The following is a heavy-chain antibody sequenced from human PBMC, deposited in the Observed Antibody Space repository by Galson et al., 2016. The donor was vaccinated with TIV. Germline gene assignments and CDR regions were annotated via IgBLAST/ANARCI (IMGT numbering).Heavy chain of an antibody. CDR1: GGSFSNYY. Sequence: SVKASCKASGGSFSNYYINWVRQAPGQGPEWMGGIVPIYRSPKYARRFQGRVTITADESTSTVFVELTSLTSDDTATYYCARPSDSSWYFDLWGRGTQVIVSS. J-gene: IGHJ2*01. CDR2: IVPIYRSP. V-gene: IGHV1-69*13. D-gene: IGHD6-13*01. CDR3: ARPSDSSWYFDL.